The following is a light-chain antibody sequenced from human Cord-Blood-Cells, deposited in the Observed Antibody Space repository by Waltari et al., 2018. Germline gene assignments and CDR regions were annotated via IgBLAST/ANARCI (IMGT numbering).Light chain of an antibody. CDR3: QQYNSYSWT. Sequence: DIQMTQSPSTLSASVGDRVTITCRASQSISSWLAWYQQKPGKAPKLLIYKASSLESGVPSRFSCSGSVTEFTLTISSLQPDDFGTYYCQQYNSYSWTFGQGTKVEIK. V-gene: IGKV1-5*03. CDR1: QSISSW. J-gene: IGKJ1*01. CDR2: KAS.